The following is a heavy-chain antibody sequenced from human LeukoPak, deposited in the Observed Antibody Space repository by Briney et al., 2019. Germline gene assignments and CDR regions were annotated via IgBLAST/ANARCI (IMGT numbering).Heavy chain of an antibody. CDR3: ARGISY. CDR1: GFTFSDSY. Sequence: PGGSLRLSCVASGFTFSDSYMSWVRQAPGKGLEWVSVIYSGGSTYYADSVKGRFTISRDNSKNTLYLQMNSLRAEDTAVYYCARGISYWGQGTLVTVSS. J-gene: IGHJ4*02. CDR2: IYSGGST. D-gene: IGHD3-3*02. V-gene: IGHV3-53*01.